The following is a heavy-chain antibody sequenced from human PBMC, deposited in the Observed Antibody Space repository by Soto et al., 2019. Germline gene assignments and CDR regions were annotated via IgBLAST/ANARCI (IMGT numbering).Heavy chain of an antibody. J-gene: IGHJ4*02. D-gene: IGHD3-22*01. Sequence: GGSLRLSCAASGFTFSSYAMSWVRQAPGKGLEWVSAISGSGGSTYYADYVKGRFTISRDNSKNTLYLQMNSLRAEDTAVYYCAKLPYSYDSSGYYYDYWGQGTLVTVSS. CDR3: AKLPYSYDSSGYYYDY. CDR1: GFTFSSYA. V-gene: IGHV3-23*01. CDR2: ISGSGGST.